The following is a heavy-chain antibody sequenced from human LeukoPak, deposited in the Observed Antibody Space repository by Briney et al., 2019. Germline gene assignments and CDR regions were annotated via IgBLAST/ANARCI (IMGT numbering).Heavy chain of an antibody. CDR3: ARSPRNSGSYQFDY. CDR1: GFTFSSYS. D-gene: IGHD1-26*01. V-gene: IGHV3-21*01. CDR2: ISSSSSYI. Sequence: PGGSLRLSCAASGFTFSSYSMNWVRQAPGKGLEWVSSISSSSSYIYYADSVKGRFTISRDNAKNSLYLQMNSLRAEDTAVYYCARSPRNSGSYQFDYWGQGTLVTVSS. J-gene: IGHJ4*02.